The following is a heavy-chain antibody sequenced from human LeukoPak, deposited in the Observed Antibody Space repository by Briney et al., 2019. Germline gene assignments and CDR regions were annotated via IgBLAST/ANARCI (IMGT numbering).Heavy chain of an antibody. J-gene: IGHJ3*02. CDR1: GFTFSSYG. D-gene: IGHD1-26*01. Sequence: GGSLRLSCAASGFTFSSYGMHWVRQAPGKGLEWVAVISYDGSNKYYADSVKGRFTISRDNSKNTLYLQMNSLRAEDTAVYYCAKDGWELLHHAFDIWGQGTMVTVSS. CDR3: AKDGWELLHHAFDI. CDR2: ISYDGSNK. V-gene: IGHV3-30*18.